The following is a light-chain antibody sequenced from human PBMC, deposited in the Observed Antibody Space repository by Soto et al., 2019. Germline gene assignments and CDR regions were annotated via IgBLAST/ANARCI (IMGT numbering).Light chain of an antibody. CDR2: GAS. J-gene: IGKJ2*01. V-gene: IGKV3-20*01. CDR3: QQYDISPRT. CDR1: QSVGSY. Sequence: EIVLTQSPGTLSLSPGERATLSCRASQSVGSYLTWYQQKPGQAPRLLIYGASSRATGIPDRFSGSGSGTDFTLTITRLEPGDCAVYYCQQYDISPRTFGQGTKLEIK.